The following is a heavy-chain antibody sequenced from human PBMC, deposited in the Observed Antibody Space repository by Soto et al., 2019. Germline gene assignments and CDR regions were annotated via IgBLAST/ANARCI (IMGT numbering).Heavy chain of an antibody. V-gene: IGHV4-30-4*01. Sequence: PSETLSLTCSFSCGSISNNHYYWNIIRQPPGKGLEWLGYIYYSGSTYYNPSLESRLTISIDTSKNQFSLKLSSVTAADTAVYYCARASMIGVPGFFDVWGRGTLVTVSS. CDR3: ARASMIGVPGFFDV. CDR2: IYYSGST. CDR1: CGSISNNHYY. D-gene: IGHD3-22*01. J-gene: IGHJ2*01.